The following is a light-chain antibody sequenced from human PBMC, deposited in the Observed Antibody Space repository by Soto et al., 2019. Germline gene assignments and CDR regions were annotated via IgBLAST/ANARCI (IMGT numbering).Light chain of an antibody. CDR1: QSVSSSF. CDR2: GVF. Sequence: ETVLTQSPGTVSASAGERATLSCPTSQSVSSSFLGCYKQTSGKATSLVVYGVFNMATGIPDRFRGSGSETDFPLTISRLEPEDSADYYCQHYYGSPRSFGRGTKLEIK. V-gene: IGKV3-20*01. CDR3: QHYYGSPRS. J-gene: IGKJ4*01.